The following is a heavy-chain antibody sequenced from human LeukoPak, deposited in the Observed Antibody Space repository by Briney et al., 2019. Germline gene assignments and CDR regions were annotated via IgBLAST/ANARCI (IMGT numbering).Heavy chain of an antibody. CDR2: IYYSGST. D-gene: IGHD3-16*01. J-gene: IGHJ6*03. CDR1: GDSISSSSYY. V-gene: IGHV4-39*07. CDR3: ARETSQKGAHYMDV. Sequence: SETLSHTCTGSGDSISSSSYYWGWIRQPPGKGLEWIGSIYYSGSTYYNPSLKSRVTISVDTSRNQFSLKLRSVTAADTAVYYCARETSQKGAHYMDVWGKGTTVAISS.